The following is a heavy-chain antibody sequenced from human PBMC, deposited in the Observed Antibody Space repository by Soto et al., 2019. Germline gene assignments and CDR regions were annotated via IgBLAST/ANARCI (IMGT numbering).Heavy chain of an antibody. Sequence: PGGSLSLSCAASGFTFRSYSMSWVRQAPGKGLEWVSSISSSSSYIYYADSVKGRFTISRDNAKNSLYLQMNSLRAEDTAVYYCASSSSRGADYWGQGTLVTVSS. J-gene: IGHJ4*02. CDR2: ISSSSSYI. V-gene: IGHV3-21*01. CDR3: ASSSSRGADY. D-gene: IGHD6-13*01. CDR1: GFTFRSYS.